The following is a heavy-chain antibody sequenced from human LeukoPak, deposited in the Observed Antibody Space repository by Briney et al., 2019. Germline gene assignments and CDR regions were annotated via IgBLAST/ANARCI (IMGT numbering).Heavy chain of an antibody. CDR2: IWYDGSNK. CDR1: GFTFSNYG. J-gene: IGHJ4*02. D-gene: IGHD4-17*01. Sequence: PGGSLRLSCAVSGFTFSNYGMHWVRQAPGRGLGWVAAIWYDGSNKCYGDSVKGRFTISRDNSKNTLYLQMNSLRAEDTAAYYCARAGYGDPHFDFWGQGTLVTVSS. CDR3: ARAGYGDPHFDF. V-gene: IGHV3-33*01.